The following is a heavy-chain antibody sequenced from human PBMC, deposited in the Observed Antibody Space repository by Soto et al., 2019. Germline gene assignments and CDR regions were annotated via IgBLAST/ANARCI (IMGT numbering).Heavy chain of an antibody. CDR1: GDTFTTNY. D-gene: IGHD2-21*01. CDR3: ASRVLCDMDV. Sequence: QEQLVQSGAEVKEPGASLKVSCKASGDTFTTNYLHWVRQAPGQGLEWMGRINPNTGATLYAQEFQGRLILTTDTSTSTVYMDLNSAKSEDSAVYYCASRVLCDMDVWGQGTTVSVSS. CDR2: INPNTGAT. V-gene: IGHV1-46*01. J-gene: IGHJ6*02.